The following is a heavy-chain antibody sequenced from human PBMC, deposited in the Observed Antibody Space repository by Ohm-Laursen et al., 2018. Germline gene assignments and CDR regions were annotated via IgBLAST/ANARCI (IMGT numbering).Heavy chain of an antibody. CDR3: ARDVAHGGYGFGMDV. CDR2: IKPDASEE. D-gene: IGHD5-12*01. V-gene: IGHV3-7*01. Sequence: GSLRLSCAASGFTMRNYWMSWVRQAPGKGLEWVANIKPDASEEHYVDSVKGRFTISRDNANNSLYLQMNSLRAEDTAVYYCARDVAHGGYGFGMDVWGQGTTVTVSS. CDR1: GFTMRNYW. J-gene: IGHJ6*02.